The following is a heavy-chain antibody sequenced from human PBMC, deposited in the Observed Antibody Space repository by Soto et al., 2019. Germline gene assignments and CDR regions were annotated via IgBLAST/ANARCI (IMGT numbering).Heavy chain of an antibody. Sequence: QVQLVQSGAEVKKPGASVKVSCKASGYTFTSYAMHWGRQAPGQRLEWMGWNNAGNGNTKYSQKFQGRVTITRDTSASTAYMELSSLRSEDTAVYYCARAYYDYIWGSYREDDAFDIWGQGTMVTVSS. CDR1: GYTFTSYA. V-gene: IGHV1-3*01. D-gene: IGHD3-16*02. J-gene: IGHJ3*02. CDR2: NNAGNGNT. CDR3: ARAYYDYIWGSYREDDAFDI.